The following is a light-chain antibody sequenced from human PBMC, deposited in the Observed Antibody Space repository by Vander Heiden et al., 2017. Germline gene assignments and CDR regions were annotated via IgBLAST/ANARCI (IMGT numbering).Light chain of an antibody. J-gene: IGLJ3*02. CDR2: DNN. V-gene: IGLV1-40*01. CDR3: QAYDSRVSGWV. Sequence: QPESLQPPSLTGAPRLGVTISCTGSRSNIGTGYDVHWYQQRPGTAPKLLIYDNNDLPSGVPARFSGSKSGTSVSLAITGLQAEDEADYYCQAYDSRVSGWVFGGGTRLTVL. CDR1: RSNIGTGYD.